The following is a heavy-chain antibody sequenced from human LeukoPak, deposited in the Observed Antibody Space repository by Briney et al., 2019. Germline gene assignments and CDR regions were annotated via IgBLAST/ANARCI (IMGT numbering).Heavy chain of an antibody. J-gene: IGHJ6*02. CDR3: AREASTEIIGGMDV. CDR1: GFSFSSNG. CDR2: IQTGGDPK. V-gene: IGHV3-33*01. D-gene: IGHD2-8*02. Sequence: QPGRSLRLSCAASGFSFSSNGIHWVRQAPGKGLEWVSFIQTGGDPKYYADSVRGRFTISRDNSKETCSLQMDSLRVEDTATYYCAREASTEIIGGMDVRGQGTTVTVTS.